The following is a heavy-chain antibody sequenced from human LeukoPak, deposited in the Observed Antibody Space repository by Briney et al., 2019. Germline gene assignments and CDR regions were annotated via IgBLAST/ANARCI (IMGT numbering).Heavy chain of an antibody. D-gene: IGHD3-22*01. CDR3: ARDSYYDSSGYYGY. V-gene: IGHV3-23*01. CDR2: ISGSGDST. CDR1: GFTFSTYA. J-gene: IGHJ4*02. Sequence: PGGSLRLSCAASGFTFSTYAVNWVRQAPGKGLEWVSTISGSGDSTYYADSVKGRFTISRDNAKNSLYLQMNSLRAEETAVYYCARDSYYDSSGYYGYWGQGTLVTVSS.